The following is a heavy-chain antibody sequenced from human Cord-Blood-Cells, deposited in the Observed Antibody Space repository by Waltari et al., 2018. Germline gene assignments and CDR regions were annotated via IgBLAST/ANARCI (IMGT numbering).Heavy chain of an antibody. J-gene: IGHJ4*02. Sequence: HVQLVPSGAEVKKPGASVKVSCKASGYTFTGYYMHWVRHAPGQGLEWIGRINLNSGGTNYAQKFQGRVTMTRDTSISTAYMELSRLRSDDTVVYYCARGPYSSSWYYVDYWGQGTLVTVSS. D-gene: IGHD6-13*01. CDR3: ARGPYSSSWYYVDY. CDR1: GYTFTGYY. V-gene: IGHV1-2*05. CDR2: INLNSGGT.